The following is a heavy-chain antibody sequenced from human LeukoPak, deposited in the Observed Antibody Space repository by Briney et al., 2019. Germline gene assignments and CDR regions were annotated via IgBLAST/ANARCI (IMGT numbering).Heavy chain of an antibody. J-gene: IGHJ4*02. Sequence: ASVKVSCKASGYTFTSYAMHWVRQAPGQRLEGMGWINAGNGNTKYSQEFQGRVTITRDTSASTAYMELSSLRSEDMAVYYCARVGYYDSSGQFDYWGQGTLVTVSS. D-gene: IGHD3-22*01. CDR1: GYTFTSYA. CDR3: ARVGYYDSSGQFDY. CDR2: INAGNGNT. V-gene: IGHV1-3*03.